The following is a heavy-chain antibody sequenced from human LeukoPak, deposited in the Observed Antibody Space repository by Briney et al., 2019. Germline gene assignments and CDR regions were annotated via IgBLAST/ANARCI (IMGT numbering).Heavy chain of an antibody. V-gene: IGHV3-21*01. CDR1: GFTFNRYN. J-gene: IGHJ4*02. CDR2: ISTSSSYI. D-gene: IGHD2-15*01. Sequence: PGGSLRLSCAASGFTFNRYNMNWVRRAPGKGLEWVSSISTSSSYIYYADSVRGRFTISRDNAKNSLYLQMNSLRAEDTAVYYCARDPYCLDYWGQGTLVTVSS. CDR3: ARDPYCLDY.